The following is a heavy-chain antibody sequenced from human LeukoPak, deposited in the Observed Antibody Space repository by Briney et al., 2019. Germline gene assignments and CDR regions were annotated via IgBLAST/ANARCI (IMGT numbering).Heavy chain of an antibody. CDR1: GFTVSSNY. J-gene: IGHJ5*02. CDR3: AREGNYYDSSGWGEPGS. CDR2: ISSSSSYI. Sequence: GGSLRLSCAASGFTVSSNYMSWVRQAPGKGLEWVSSISSSSSYIYYADSVKGRFTISRDNAKNSLYLQMNSLRAEDTAVYYCAREGNYYDSSGWGEPGSWGQGTLVTVFS. V-gene: IGHV3-21*01. D-gene: IGHD3-22*01.